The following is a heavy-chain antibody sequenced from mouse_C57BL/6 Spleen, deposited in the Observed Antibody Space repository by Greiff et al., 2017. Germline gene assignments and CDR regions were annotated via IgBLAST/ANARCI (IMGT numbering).Heavy chain of an antibody. J-gene: IGHJ2*01. CDR2: LDPSDSYT. V-gene: IGHV1-69*01. CDR1: GYTFTSYW. Sequence: QVQLKQPGAELVMPGASVKLSCKASGYTFTSYWMHWVKPRPGQGLEWIGELDPSDSYTNYNQKFKGKSTLTVDKSSSTAYMQLSSLTSEDSAVHYCAGRGYGNYGGNFDDWGQGTTLTVSA. D-gene: IGHD2-1*01. CDR3: AGRGYGNYGGNFDD.